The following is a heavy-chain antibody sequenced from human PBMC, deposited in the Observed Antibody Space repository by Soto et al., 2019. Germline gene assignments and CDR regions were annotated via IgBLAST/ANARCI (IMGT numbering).Heavy chain of an antibody. J-gene: IGHJ3*02. CDR3: ARSGRMATIDRFDI. V-gene: IGHV1-69*12. D-gene: IGHD5-12*01. CDR1: GGTFSSYA. CDR2: IIPIFGTA. Sequence: QVQLVQSGAEVKKPGSSVKVSCKASGGTFSSYAISWVRQAPGQGLEWMGGIIPIFGTANYAQKFQGRVTXXAXEXXSTAYMELSSLRSEDTAVYYCARSGRMATIDRFDIWGQGTMVTVSS.